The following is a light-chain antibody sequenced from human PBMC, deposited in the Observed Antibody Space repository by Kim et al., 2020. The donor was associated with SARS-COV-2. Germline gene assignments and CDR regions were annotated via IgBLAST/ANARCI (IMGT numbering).Light chain of an antibody. V-gene: IGLV4-69*01. CDR3: QTWGTGIGV. CDR1: SGHSNYA. J-gene: IGLJ3*02. Sequence: ASVKLTCTLSSGHSNYAIAWHQQQPEKGPRYLMKFNSDGSHSKGDGIPDRFSGSSSGAERYLTISSLQSEDEADYYCQTWGTGIGVFGGGTQLTVL. CDR2: FNSDGSH.